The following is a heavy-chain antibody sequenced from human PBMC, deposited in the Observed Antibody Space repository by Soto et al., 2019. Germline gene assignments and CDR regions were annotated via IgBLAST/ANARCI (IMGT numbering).Heavy chain of an antibody. CDR1: GFTFSSYA. Sequence: PGGSLRLSCAASGFTFSSYAMSWVRQAPVKGLEWVSAISGSGGSTYYADSVKGRFTISRDNSKNTLYLQMNSLRAEDTAVYYCAKGGTRGYYYYGMDVWGQGTTVTVSS. D-gene: IGHD3-10*01. J-gene: IGHJ6*02. V-gene: IGHV3-23*01. CDR3: AKGGTRGYYYYGMDV. CDR2: ISGSGGST.